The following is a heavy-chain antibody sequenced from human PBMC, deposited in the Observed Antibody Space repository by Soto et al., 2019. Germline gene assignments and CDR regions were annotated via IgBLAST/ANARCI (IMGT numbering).Heavy chain of an antibody. V-gene: IGHV1-18*04. CDR2: VSAYNGTT. CDR1: GYTFSSYG. J-gene: IGHJ4*02. Sequence: QVQLVQSGAAVKKPGASVKVSCKAPGYTFSSYGITWVRQSPGQGLESMGWVSAYNGTTNYGQKVQGRVTMTTGTSTRTAYVELRSVTSDDTAVYYCRRDGIVGWPPQNYGGQGPLVTVSS. CDR3: RRDGIVGWPPQNY. D-gene: IGHD1-26*01.